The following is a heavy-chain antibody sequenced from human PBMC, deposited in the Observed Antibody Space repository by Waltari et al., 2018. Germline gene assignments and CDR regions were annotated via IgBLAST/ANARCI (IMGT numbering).Heavy chain of an antibody. D-gene: IGHD3-22*01. CDR1: GFTLDASA. CDR3: AKDVSARSGYYFDY. Sequence: VQPVESGGGLVQPGRSLRSSCAAPGFTLDASALPWVRQAPGKGLEWVSGISWNSGSIGYADSVKVRFTISRDNAKNSLYLQMNSLRAEDTALYYCAKDVSARSGYYFDYWGQGTLVTVSS. J-gene: IGHJ4*02. V-gene: IGHV3-9*01. CDR2: ISWNSGSI.